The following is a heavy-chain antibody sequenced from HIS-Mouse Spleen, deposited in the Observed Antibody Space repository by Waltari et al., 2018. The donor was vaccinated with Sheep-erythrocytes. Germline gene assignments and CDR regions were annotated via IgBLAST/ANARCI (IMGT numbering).Heavy chain of an antibody. CDR3: AKDISRNIVVVPAAVGDY. CDR1: GFSFDDYA. V-gene: IGHV3-9*01. D-gene: IGHD2-2*01. Sequence: EVQLVESGGGLVQPARSLRLSCAASGFSFDDYAMHWVRQAPGRGLGWVSGIGWNIGSIGYAEYVKGRFTISRDNAKNSLYLQMNSLRAEDTALYYCAKDISRNIVVVPAAVGDYWGQGTLVTVSS. CDR2: IGWNIGSI. J-gene: IGHJ4*02.